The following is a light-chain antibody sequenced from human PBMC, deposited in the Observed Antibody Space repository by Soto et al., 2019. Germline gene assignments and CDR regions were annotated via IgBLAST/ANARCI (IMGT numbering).Light chain of an antibody. Sequence: EIVLTQSPGTLSLSPGERATLSCRASQSVSSSYLAWYQQKPGQAPRLLIYGASSRATGIPDRFSCSGSGTDFTLTISRLEPEDFAVYYCQQFGSAPPAITFGQGKRLELK. V-gene: IGKV3-20*01. CDR1: QSVSSSY. CDR2: GAS. CDR3: QQFGSAPPAIT. J-gene: IGKJ5*01.